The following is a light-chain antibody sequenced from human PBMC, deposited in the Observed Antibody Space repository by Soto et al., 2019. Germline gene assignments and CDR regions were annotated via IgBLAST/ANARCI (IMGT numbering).Light chain of an antibody. CDR1: SSDVGGYNY. Sequence: QSVLTQPASVSGSPGQSITISCTGSSSDVGGYNYVSWYQQHPGKAPKLMIYDVSNRPSGVSNRFSGSKSGNTASLTISGLQAEDEAVFYCSSYTSSSTFVFGPGTKVTVL. J-gene: IGLJ1*01. CDR3: SSYTSSSTFV. V-gene: IGLV2-14*01. CDR2: DVS.